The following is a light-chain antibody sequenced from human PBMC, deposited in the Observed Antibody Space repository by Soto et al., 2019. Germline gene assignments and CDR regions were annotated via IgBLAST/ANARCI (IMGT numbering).Light chain of an antibody. CDR1: QSISSY. CDR2: KAS. V-gene: IGKV1-5*03. Sequence: IQVTKSAFAMSASVGDRVTITGGASQSISSYLAWYQPKPGTAPKLLIYKASSLESGVPSRFSGSGSGTEFTLTISSLQPEDVATYYCQQYNSYLWTFGQGTKVDIK. J-gene: IGKJ1*01. CDR3: QQYNSYLWT.